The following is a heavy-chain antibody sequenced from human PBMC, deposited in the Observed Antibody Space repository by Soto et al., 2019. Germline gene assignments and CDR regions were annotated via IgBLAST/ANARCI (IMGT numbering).Heavy chain of an antibody. CDR3: ARQSCFGGACYSFLPFDY. Sequence: GESLKISCEASGYRFTSHLITWMRQMPGKGLEWVGRIDPTDSSTTYSKSFQGHVTISADKSTNTAYLQWSSLKASDTAMYYCARQSCFGGACYSFLPFDYWGLRTQVTVDS. D-gene: IGHD2-15*01. CDR2: IDPTDSST. V-gene: IGHV5-10-1*01. J-gene: IGHJ4*02. CDR1: GYRFTSHL.